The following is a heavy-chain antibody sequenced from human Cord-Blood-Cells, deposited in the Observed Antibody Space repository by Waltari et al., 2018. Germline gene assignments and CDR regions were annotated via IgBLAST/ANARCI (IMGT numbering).Heavy chain of an antibody. Sequence: QVQLVQSGAEVKKPGSSVKVSCKASGGTFSSYASRWLRLAPGQGLEWMGGIIPIFGTANYAQKFQGRVTITADESTSTAYMELSSLRSEDTAVYYCAGARPTGDRDWYFDLWGRGTLVTVSS. CDR2: IIPIFGTA. V-gene: IGHV1-69*01. CDR3: AGARPTGDRDWYFDL. J-gene: IGHJ2*01. D-gene: IGHD7-27*01. CDR1: GGTFSSYA.